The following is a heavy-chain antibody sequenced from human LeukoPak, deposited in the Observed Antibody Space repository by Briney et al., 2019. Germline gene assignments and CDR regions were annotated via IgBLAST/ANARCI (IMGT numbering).Heavy chain of an antibody. V-gene: IGHV1-2*02. CDR2: INPNSGGT. CDR1: GYTFTGYY. J-gene: IGHJ4*02. CDR3: ARDNWNPETEYFDY. D-gene: IGHD1-20*01. Sequence: ASVKVSCKASGYTFTGYYMHWVRQAPGQGLEWMGWINPNSGGTNYAQKFQGRVTMTRDTSISTAYMELRSLRSDDTAVYYCARDNWNPETEYFDYWGQGTLVTVSS.